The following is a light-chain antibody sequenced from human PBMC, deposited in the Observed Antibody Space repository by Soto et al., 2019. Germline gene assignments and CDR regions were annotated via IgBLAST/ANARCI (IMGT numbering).Light chain of an antibody. CDR3: QQYGSALT. J-gene: IGKJ4*01. V-gene: IGKV3-20*01. CDR1: QSVSSSY. Sequence: EIVLTQSPGTLSLSPGERATLSCRASQSVSSSYLAWYQQKPGQPPRLLIYGVSSRATGIPDRFSGSGSGTDFTLTISRLEPEDFAVYYCQQYGSALTLGGGTKVEIK. CDR2: GVS.